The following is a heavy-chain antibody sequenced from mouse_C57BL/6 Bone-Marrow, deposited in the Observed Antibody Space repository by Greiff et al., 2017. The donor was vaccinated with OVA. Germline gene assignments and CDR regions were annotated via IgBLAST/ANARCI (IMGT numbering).Heavy chain of an antibody. CDR3: ARCGYYAMDY. CDR2: INPYNGGT. CDR1: GYTFTDYY. V-gene: IGHV1-19*01. Sequence: EVQLQQSGPVLVKPGASVKMSCKASGYTFTDYYMNWVKQSHGKSLEWIGVINPYNGGTSYNQKFKGKATLTVAKSSSTAYMELNSLTSEDSAVYYCARCGYYAMDYWGQGTSVTVSS. J-gene: IGHJ4*01.